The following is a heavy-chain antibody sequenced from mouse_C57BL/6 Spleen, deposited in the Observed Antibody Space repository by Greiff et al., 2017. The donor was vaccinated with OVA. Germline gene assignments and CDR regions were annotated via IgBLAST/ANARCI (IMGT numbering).Heavy chain of an antibody. CDR2: IHPSDSDT. J-gene: IGHJ1*03. D-gene: IGHD2-3*01. V-gene: IGHV1-74*01. CDR3: AMSRDGYYVWYFDV. Sequence: VQLQQPGAELVKPGASVKVSCKASGYTFTSYWMHWVKQRPGQGLEWIGRIHPSDSDTNYNQKFKGKATLTVDKSSSTAYMQLSSLTSEDSAVYYCAMSRDGYYVWYFDVWGTGTTVTVSS. CDR1: GYTFTSYW.